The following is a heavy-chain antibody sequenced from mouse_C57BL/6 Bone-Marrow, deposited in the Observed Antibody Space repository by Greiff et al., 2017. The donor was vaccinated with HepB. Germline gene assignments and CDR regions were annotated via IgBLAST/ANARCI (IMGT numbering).Heavy chain of an antibody. CDR2: IRNKANGYTT. CDR3: ARYPTTVEGYFDV. CDR1: GFTFTDYY. Sequence: EVQLVESGGGLVQPGGSLSLSCAASGFTFTDYYMSWVRQPPGKALEWLGFIRNKANGYTTEYSASVKGRFTISRDNSQSILYLQMNALRAEDSATYYCARYPTTVEGYFDVWGTGTTVTVSS. D-gene: IGHD1-1*01. J-gene: IGHJ1*03. V-gene: IGHV7-3*01.